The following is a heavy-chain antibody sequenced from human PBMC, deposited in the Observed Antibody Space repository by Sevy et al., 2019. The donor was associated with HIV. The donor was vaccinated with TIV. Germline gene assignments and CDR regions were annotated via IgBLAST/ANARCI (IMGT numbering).Heavy chain of an antibody. Sequence: GGSLRLSCAASGFTFSSYAMHWDRQAPGKGLEWVAFISYDGSNKYYADSVKGRFTISRDNSKNTLYLQMNSLRAEDTAVYYCARGYCSSTSCYIGPFDYWGQGTLVTVSS. CDR2: ISYDGSNK. V-gene: IGHV3-30*04. CDR3: ARGYCSSTSCYIGPFDY. CDR1: GFTFSSYA. D-gene: IGHD2-2*01. J-gene: IGHJ4*02.